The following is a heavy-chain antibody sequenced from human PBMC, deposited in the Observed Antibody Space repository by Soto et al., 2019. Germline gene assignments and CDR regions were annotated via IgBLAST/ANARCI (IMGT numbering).Heavy chain of an antibody. J-gene: IGHJ6*03. CDR2: MNPNSGNT. Sequence: ASVKVSCKASGYTFTSYDINWVRQATGQGFEWMGWMNPNSGNTGYAQKFQGRVTMTRNTSISTAYMELSSLRSEDTAVYYCARVMGSGNYYYYYYMDVWGKGTTVTVSS. D-gene: IGHD3-10*01. V-gene: IGHV1-8*01. CDR3: ARVMGSGNYYYYYYMDV. CDR1: GYTFTSYD.